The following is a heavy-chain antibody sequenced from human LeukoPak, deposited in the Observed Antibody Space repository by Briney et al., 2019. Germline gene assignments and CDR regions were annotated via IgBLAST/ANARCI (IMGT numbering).Heavy chain of an antibody. J-gene: IGHJ4*02. D-gene: IGHD1-26*01. CDR1: GGSISSGSYY. CDR3: ARSSPVGATFYFDY. CDR2: IYTSGST. V-gene: IGHV4-61*02. Sequence: SQTLSLTCTVSGGSISSGSYYWSWIRQPAGKRLEWIGRIYTSGSTNYNPSLKSRVTISVDTSKNQFSLKLSSVTAADTAVYYCARSSPVGATFYFDYWGQGTLVTVSS.